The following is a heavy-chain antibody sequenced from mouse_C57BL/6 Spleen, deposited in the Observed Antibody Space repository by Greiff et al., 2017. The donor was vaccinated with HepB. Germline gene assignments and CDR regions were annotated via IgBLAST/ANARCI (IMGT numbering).Heavy chain of an antibody. CDR2: IDPEDGET. CDR1: GFNIKDYY. D-gene: IGHD1-1*01. CDR3: AGPLYYGSSYYAMDY. V-gene: IGHV14-2*01. Sequence: VQLQQSGAELVKPGASVKLSCTASGFNIKDYYMHWVKQRTEQGLEWIGRIDPEDGETNYAPKLQGKATITADTSSNTAYLQLSSLTSADTAVYYCAGPLYYGSSYYAMDYWGQGTSVTVSS. J-gene: IGHJ4*01.